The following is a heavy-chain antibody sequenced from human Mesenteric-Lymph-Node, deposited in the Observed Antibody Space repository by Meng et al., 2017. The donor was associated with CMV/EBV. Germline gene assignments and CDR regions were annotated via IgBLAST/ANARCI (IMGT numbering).Heavy chain of an antibody. CDR1: GFTFSDYY. D-gene: IGHD3-10*01. CDR2: IKPDGSES. J-gene: IGHJ4*02. Sequence: GESLKISCAASGFTFSDYYMSWIRQAPGKGLEWVANIKPDGSESTYVDSVKGRFTISRENAKNSLYLQMNSLRVEDTAVYYCARDTPGDWGQGTLVTVSS. CDR3: ARDTPGD. V-gene: IGHV3-7*01.